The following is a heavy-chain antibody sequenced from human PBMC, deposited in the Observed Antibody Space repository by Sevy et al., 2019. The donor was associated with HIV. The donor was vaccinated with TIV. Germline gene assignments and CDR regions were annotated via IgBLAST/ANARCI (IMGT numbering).Heavy chain of an antibody. Sequence: GGSLRLSCAASGFTFSSYWMSWVRQAPGKGLEWVANIKQDGGDKYYVDSVKGRFTISRDNAKNSLYLQMNSLRAEDTAVYYCASYYYYYYYMDVWGKGTTVTVSS. CDR3: ASYYYYYYYMDV. CDR2: IKQDGGDK. CDR1: GFTFSSYW. V-gene: IGHV3-7*01. J-gene: IGHJ6*03.